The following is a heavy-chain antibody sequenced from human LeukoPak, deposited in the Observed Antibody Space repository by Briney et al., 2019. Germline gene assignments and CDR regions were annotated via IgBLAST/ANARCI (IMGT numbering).Heavy chain of an antibody. CDR3: AKQRKLGGYYY. D-gene: IGHD3-22*01. CDR2: ISGSGGST. J-gene: IGHJ4*02. Sequence: GGSLRLSCAASGFTFSSYAMSWVRQAPGKGLEWVSAISGSGGSTYYADSVKGRFTISRDNSKNTLYLQMNSQRAEDTAVYYCAKQRKLGGYYYWGQGTLVTVSS. CDR1: GFTFSSYA. V-gene: IGHV3-23*01.